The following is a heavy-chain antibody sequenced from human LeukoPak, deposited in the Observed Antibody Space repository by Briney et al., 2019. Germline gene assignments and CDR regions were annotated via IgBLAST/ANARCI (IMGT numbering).Heavy chain of an antibody. Sequence: ASVKVSCKASGYTFTGYYMHWVRQAPGQGLEWMGWINPNSGGTNYAQKFEGRVTMTRDTSIRTAYMELSRLRSDDTAVYYCAREKCSGGSCSVAFDIWGQGTMVTVSS. CDR3: AREKCSGGSCSVAFDI. CDR1: GYTFTGYY. CDR2: INPNSGGT. D-gene: IGHD2-15*01. J-gene: IGHJ3*02. V-gene: IGHV1-2*02.